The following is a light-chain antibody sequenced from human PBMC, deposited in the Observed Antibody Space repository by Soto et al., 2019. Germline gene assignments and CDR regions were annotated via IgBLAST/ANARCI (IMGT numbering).Light chain of an antibody. Sequence: QSVLTQPASVSGSPGQSITISCTGTSSDVGGYNYVSWYQHHPGKAPKLMIYDVNNRPSGVSNRFTGSKSGNTASLIISELQAEVDVDYYCSSYTSSSTLSTYFFGTGTKVTVL. V-gene: IGLV2-14*03. CDR3: SSYTSSSTLSTYF. J-gene: IGLJ1*01. CDR1: SSDVGGYNY. CDR2: DVN.